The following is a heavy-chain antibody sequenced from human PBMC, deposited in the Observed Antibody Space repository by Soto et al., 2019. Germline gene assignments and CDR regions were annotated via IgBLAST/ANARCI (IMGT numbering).Heavy chain of an antibody. V-gene: IGHV1-46*01. J-gene: IGHJ4*02. Sequence: QVQLVQSGAEVKKPGASVKVSCKASGYTFTSYYMHWVRQAPGQGLEWMGIINPSGGSTSYAQKLQGRVTMTTDTSTSTAYMELRSLRSDDTAVYYCARSQKTRYYYDSSGYYPVDYWGQGTLVTVSS. D-gene: IGHD3-22*01. CDR2: INPSGGST. CDR1: GYTFTSYY. CDR3: ARSQKTRYYYDSSGYYPVDY.